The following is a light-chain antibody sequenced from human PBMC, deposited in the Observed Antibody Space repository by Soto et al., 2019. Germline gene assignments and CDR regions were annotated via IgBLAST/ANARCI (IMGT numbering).Light chain of an antibody. CDR1: QSVSRN. CDR3: QQYNSWPYT. V-gene: IGKV3-15*01. J-gene: IGKJ2*01. CDR2: DAS. Sequence: EIVMTQSPATLSLSPGERATLSCRASQSVSRNLSWYQQKPGQAPRLLIYDASTRATGIPDRFSGSGSGTEFTLTISSLQSEDFAVYYCQQYNSWPYTFGQGTKLEIK.